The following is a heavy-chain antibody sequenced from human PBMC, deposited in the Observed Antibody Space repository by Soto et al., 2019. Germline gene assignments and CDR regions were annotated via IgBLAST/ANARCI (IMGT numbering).Heavy chain of an antibody. CDR2: INNSGST. D-gene: IGHD3-22*01. CDR1: GGSFRGHY. J-gene: IGHJ4*02. CDR3: ARGRSGDYYDLDY. V-gene: IGHV4-34*01. Sequence: SETLSLTCAVYGGSFRGHYWSWIRQPPGKGLEWIGEINNSGSTNYNTSLKSRVTISVDTSKNQFSLKLSYVTAADTAVYYWARGRSGDYYDLDYWGQGTLVTVSS.